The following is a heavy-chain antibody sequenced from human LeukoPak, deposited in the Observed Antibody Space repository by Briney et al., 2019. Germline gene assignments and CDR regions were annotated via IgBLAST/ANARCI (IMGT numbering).Heavy chain of an antibody. Sequence: ASVKVSCKASGGTFSSYASSWVRQAPGQGLEWMGGIIPIFGTANYAQKFQGRVTITTDESTSTAYMELSSLRSEDTAVYYCASGEYSSGWYWTDYWGQGTLVTVSS. J-gene: IGHJ4*02. CDR3: ASGEYSSGWYWTDY. V-gene: IGHV1-69*05. CDR1: GGTFSSYA. D-gene: IGHD6-19*01. CDR2: IIPIFGTA.